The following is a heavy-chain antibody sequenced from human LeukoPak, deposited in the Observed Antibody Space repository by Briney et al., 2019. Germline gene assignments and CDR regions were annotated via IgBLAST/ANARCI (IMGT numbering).Heavy chain of an antibody. V-gene: IGHV4-38-2*02. J-gene: IGHJ4*02. CDR2: IYHRGTT. CDR3: AKHYMGSSYNHGLDC. Sequence: SETLSLTCTVSGFFVSSGYYWGWIRQPPGKGLEWIGSIYHRGTTYYNPSLKSRVSMSVDTSKNQFSLKLTSVTAADTALYYCAKHYMGSSYNHGLDCWGQGTLVTVSS. CDR1: GFFVSSGYY. D-gene: IGHD3-10*01.